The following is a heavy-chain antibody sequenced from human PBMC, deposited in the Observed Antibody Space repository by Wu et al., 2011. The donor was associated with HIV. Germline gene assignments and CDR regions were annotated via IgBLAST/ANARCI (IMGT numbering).Heavy chain of an antibody. V-gene: IGHV1-69*05. CDR2: IIPIFGTA. CDR3: ARVSGSGKNWFDP. Sequence: HLEQSGSAMKKPGASVRVSCWTSEDIFDTTELIYWVRQAPGQGLEWMGGIIPIFGTANYAQKFQGRVTITTDESTSTAYMELSSLRSEDTAVYYCARVSGSGKNWFDPWGQGTLVTVSS. CDR1: EDIFDTTEL. J-gene: IGHJ5*02. D-gene: IGHD3-10*01.